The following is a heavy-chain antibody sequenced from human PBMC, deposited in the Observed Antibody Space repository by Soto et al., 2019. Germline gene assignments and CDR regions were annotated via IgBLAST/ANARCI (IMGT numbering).Heavy chain of an antibody. CDR1: GFTFSSYA. V-gene: IGHV3-23*01. CDR2: IGGSGGT. Sequence: EVQLLESGGGLVQPGGSLRLSCAASGFTFSSYAMSWVRLAPGKGLEWFSSIGGSGGTYYAVSVKGRFTISRDNSKNMLYLHLNSLRAEDTVMYYRAKGQGWSYYYDSWGQGTLVTVSS. D-gene: IGHD2-15*01. CDR3: AKGQGWSYYYDS. J-gene: IGHJ4*02.